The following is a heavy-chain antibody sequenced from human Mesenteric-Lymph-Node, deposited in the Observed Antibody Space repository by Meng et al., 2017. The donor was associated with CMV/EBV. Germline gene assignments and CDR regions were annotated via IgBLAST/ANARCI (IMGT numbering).Heavy chain of an antibody. J-gene: IGHJ4*02. V-gene: IGHV3-53*01. CDR1: GFTVSSNY. CDR2: IYSGDNT. Sequence: GESLKISCAASGFTVSSNYMSWVRRAPGKGLEWVAIIYSGDNTDYTDSVKGRFDMFRDSFKNTVYLQMDSLRAEDTAIYYCASAWTLGGFDDWGQGTLVTVSS. D-gene: IGHD3-10*01. CDR3: ASAWTLGGFDD.